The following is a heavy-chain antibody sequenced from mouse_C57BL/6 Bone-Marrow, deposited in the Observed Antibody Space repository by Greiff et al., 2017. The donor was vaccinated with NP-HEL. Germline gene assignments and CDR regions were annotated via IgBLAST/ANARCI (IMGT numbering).Heavy chain of an antibody. CDR3: AKNWGGWLLGAMDY. V-gene: IGHV2-5*01. J-gene: IGHJ4*01. D-gene: IGHD2-3*01. CDR2: IWRGGST. CDR1: GFSLTSYG. Sequence: QVQLQQSGPGLVQPSQSLSITCTVSGFSLTSYGVHWVRQSPGKGLEWLGVIWRGGSTDYNAAFMFRLGITKDNSKSQVFFKMNSLQADDTAIYYCAKNWGGWLLGAMDYWGQGTSVTVSS.